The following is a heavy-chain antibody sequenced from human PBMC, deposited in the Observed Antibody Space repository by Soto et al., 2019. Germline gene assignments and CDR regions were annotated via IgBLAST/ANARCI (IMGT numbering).Heavy chain of an antibody. V-gene: IGHV4-34*01. CDR1: GESFSGLD. J-gene: IGHJ6*03. CDR2: IDHSGST. CDR3: ASGRSAYYDFRNGYRYYMAV. D-gene: IGHD3-3*01. Sequence: SETLSVTYTVDGESFSGLDGSCIGKPPGKGLEWIGQIDHSGSTTYNPSLRSRVTISVDPSKKHLSLKLTSVAAADTAVYFCASGRSAYYDFRNGYRYYMAVWGKGTTVIVSS.